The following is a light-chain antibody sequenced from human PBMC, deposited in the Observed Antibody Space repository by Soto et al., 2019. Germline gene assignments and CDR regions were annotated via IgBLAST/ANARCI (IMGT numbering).Light chain of an antibody. V-gene: IGKV1-33*01. CDR3: QQYDNLPLI. Sequence: IQMTQSPSSLSASVGDIFTITCQATQDIRKYLNWYQQKPGKAPKLLIYDAPSLETGVPSRFSGSGSGTDFTLTISSLQPEDFATYYCQQYDNLPLIFGQGTRLEIK. CDR1: QDIRKY. J-gene: IGKJ5*01. CDR2: DAP.